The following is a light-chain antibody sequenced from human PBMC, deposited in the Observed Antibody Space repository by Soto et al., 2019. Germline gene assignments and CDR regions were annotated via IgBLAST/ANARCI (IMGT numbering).Light chain of an antibody. V-gene: IGKV3-20*01. CDR2: AAS. CDR1: QSVSSSY. CDR3: QQHDNSLYT. J-gene: IGKJ2*01. Sequence: EIVLTQSPGTLSLSPGERATLSCRASQSVSSSYLAWYQQKPGQPPRLLIYAASSRATGIPDRFSGSGSGTDFTLTISRLEPEDFAVYYCQQHDNSLYTFGQGTKLEIK.